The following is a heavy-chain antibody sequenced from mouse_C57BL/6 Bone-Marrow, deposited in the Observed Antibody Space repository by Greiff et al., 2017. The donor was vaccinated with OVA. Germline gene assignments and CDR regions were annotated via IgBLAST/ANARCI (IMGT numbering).Heavy chain of an antibody. CDR2: IRLKSDNYAT. V-gene: IGHV6-3*01. J-gene: IGHJ4*01. CDR1: GFTFSNYW. CDR3: TGGILRRENAMDY. Sequence: EVKVEESGGGLVQPGGSMKLSCVASGFTFSNYWMNWVRQSPEKGLEWVAQIRLKSDNYATHYAESVKGRFTISRDDSKSSVYLQMNNLRAEDTGIYYCTGGILRRENAMDYWGQGTSVTVSS. D-gene: IGHD1-2*01.